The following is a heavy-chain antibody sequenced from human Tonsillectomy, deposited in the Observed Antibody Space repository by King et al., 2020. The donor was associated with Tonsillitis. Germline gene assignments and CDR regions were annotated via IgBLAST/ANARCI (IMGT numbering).Heavy chain of an antibody. J-gene: IGHJ4*02. CDR3: ARAPYSSDYYGDYFDS. CDR1: GFTFSLFG. D-gene: IGHD6-25*01. Sequence: VQLVESGGGVVQPGRSLRLSCAASGFTFSLFGMHWVRQTPGKGLEWVTVVWNDGSKKYYADSVRGRFTISRDNPKNTLYLQMNSLRDEDTGVYYCARAPYSSDYYGDYFDSWGQGTLVTVSS. V-gene: IGHV3-33*01. CDR2: VWNDGSKK.